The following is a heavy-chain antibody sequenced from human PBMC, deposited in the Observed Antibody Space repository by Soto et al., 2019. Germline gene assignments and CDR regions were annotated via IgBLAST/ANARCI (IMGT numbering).Heavy chain of an antibody. CDR2: IYTSGST. V-gene: IGHV4-4*07. CDR3: ARGPLCTNGVCYEIFDY. J-gene: IGHJ4*02. CDR1: GGSISSYY. Sequence: QVQLQESGQGLVKPSETLSLTCTVSGGSISSYYWSWIRQPAGKGLEWIGRIYTSGSTNYNPSLKSRVTMSVDTSKNQFSLKLSSVTAADTAVYYCARGPLCTNGVCYEIFDYWGQGTLVTVSS. D-gene: IGHD2-8*01.